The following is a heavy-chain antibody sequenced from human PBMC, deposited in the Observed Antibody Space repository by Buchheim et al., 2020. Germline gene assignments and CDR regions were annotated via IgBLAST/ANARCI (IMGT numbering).Heavy chain of an antibody. CDR3: ARLGGFGDYAGMDY. V-gene: IGHV4-61*01. CDR1: GGSVNSDTFY. D-gene: IGHD4-17*01. J-gene: IGHJ4*02. CDR2: IYYSGST. Sequence: QVQLQESGPGLVKPSETLFLTCTVSGGSVNSDTFYWTWIRHPPGKRLEWIGYIYYSGSTNYNPSLKSRISMSIDTSKNQFSLKMTSVTAADTAVYYCARLGGFGDYAGMDYWGQGTL.